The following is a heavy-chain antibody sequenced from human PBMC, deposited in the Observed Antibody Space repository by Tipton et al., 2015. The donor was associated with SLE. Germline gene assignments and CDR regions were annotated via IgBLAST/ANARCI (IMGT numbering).Heavy chain of an antibody. J-gene: IGHJ6*02. CDR2: IYSGGST. CDR1: GFTFSSYA. Sequence: SLRLSCAASGFTFSSYAMSWVRQAPGKGLEWVSVIYSGGSTYYADSVKGRLTISRDNSKNALYLQMNSLRAEDTAVYYCAKGGRWDPRYYGMDVWGQGTTVTVSS. V-gene: IGHV3-23*03. CDR3: AKGGRWDPRYYGMDV. D-gene: IGHD1-26*01.